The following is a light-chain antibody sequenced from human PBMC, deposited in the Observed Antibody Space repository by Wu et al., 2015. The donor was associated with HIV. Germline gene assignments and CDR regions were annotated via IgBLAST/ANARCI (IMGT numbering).Light chain of an antibody. CDR2: KAS. CDR3: QQYNSYSRT. CDR1: QSISSW. J-gene: IGKJ1*01. Sequence: DIQMTQSPSTLSASVGDRVTITCRASQSISSWLAWYQQKPGKAPKLLIYKASSLESGVPSRFSGSGSGTEFTLTISSLQPDDFATYYCQQYNSYSRTFGQGTRWKS. V-gene: IGKV1-5*03.